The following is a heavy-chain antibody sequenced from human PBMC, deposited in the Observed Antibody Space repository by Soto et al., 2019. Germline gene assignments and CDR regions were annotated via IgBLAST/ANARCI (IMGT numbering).Heavy chain of an antibody. J-gene: IGHJ3*02. Sequence: QVQLVQSGAEVKKPGSSVKVSCKASGGTFSSYAISWVRQAPGQGLEWMGGIIPIFGTANYAQKFQGRVTITADESTSTAYMELSSLRSEDTAVYYCAKDRMNHNSVWDPFDIWGQGRMVTVSS. CDR1: GGTFSSYA. CDR2: IIPIFGTA. CDR3: AKDRMNHNSVWDPFDI. D-gene: IGHD2-15*01. V-gene: IGHV1-69*01.